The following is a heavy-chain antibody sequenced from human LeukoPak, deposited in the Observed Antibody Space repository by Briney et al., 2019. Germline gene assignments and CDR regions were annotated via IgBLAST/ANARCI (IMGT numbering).Heavy chain of an antibody. V-gene: IGHV3-74*01. CDR1: GFTFSNYW. CDR2: INPDGSNT. D-gene: IGHD3-10*01. Sequence: GGSLRLSCAASGFTFSNYWMHWVRQDPGKGLVWVSYINPDGSNTNYADSVKGRFTISRDNSKNTLYLQMNSLRAEDTAVYYCARVENTMVRGVIGDYYYYYMDVWGKGTTVTVSS. CDR3: ARVENTMVRGVIGDYYYYYMDV. J-gene: IGHJ6*03.